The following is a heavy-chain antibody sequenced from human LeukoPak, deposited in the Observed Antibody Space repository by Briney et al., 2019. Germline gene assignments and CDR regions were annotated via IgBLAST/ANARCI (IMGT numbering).Heavy chain of an antibody. J-gene: IGHJ5*02. CDR3: ARGGRWFGELPLDP. CDR1: GGSISSYY. V-gene: IGHV4-59*12. Sequence: SETLSLTCTVSGGSISSYYWSWIRQPPGKGLKWIGYIYYSGSTNYNPSLKSRVTISVDTSKNQFSLKLSSVAAADTAVYYCARGGRWFGELPLDPWGQGTLVTVSS. D-gene: IGHD3-10*01. CDR2: IYYSGST.